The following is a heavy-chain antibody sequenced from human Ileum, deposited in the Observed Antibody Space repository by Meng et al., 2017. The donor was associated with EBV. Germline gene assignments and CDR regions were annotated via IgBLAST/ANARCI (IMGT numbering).Heavy chain of an antibody. Sequence: QVQLVQSGSELKKPGASVKVSCKASGYSFTTYAMHWVRQAPGQRLEWMGWINAGNGNTKYSEKFQSRVTITRDTAASTAYMELSSLRSEDTAVYYCARTGCSSSSCYDYWGQGTLVTVSS. V-gene: IGHV1-3*01. CDR1: GYSFTTYA. CDR2: INAGNGNT. CDR3: ARTGCSSSSCYDY. J-gene: IGHJ4*02. D-gene: IGHD2-2*01.